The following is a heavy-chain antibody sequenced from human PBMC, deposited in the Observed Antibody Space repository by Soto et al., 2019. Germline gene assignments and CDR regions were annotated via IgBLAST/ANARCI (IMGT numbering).Heavy chain of an antibody. CDR3: ASFGYNSRGQAFDY. CDR1: GLTVIRNY. CDR2: IYSGGNT. V-gene: IGHV3-53*01. J-gene: IGHJ4*02. D-gene: IGHD6-13*01. Sequence: GGSLRLSCAASGLTVIRNYMSWVRQAPGQGLQWVSIIYSGGNTFYADSVKGRFTISRDNSKNTLYLQMDSLRAEDTAVYYCASFGYNSRGQAFDYWGQGTLVTVSS.